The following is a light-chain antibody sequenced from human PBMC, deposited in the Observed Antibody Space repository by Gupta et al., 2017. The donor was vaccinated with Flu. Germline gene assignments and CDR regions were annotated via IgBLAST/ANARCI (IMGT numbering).Light chain of an antibody. CDR1: HSVNSTN. CDR3: RQYGYSLPFT. CDR2: GSS. J-gene: IGKJ1*01. V-gene: IGKV3-20*01. Sequence: LCLSPSKRGTSTCSPSHSVNSTNLAWYLQNPGPPPRLPLLGSSTTATGIPDRFISSGSCAAYTLTISSLRPEDFAVDYCRQYGYSLPFTFGQGTXVDI.